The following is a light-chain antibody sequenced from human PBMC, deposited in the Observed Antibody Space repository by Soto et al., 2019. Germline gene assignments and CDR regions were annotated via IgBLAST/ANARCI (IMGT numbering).Light chain of an antibody. J-gene: IGLJ1*01. CDR3: AAWDDSLNGYV. CDR1: GSNIGSNT. V-gene: IGLV1-44*01. CDR2: NNS. Sequence: QSVLPQPPSASGTPGQRVTISCSGSGSNIGSNTVNWYQQLPGTAPKLLIYNNSQRPSGVPDRFSGSKSGTSASLAISGLQSDIEADYYCAAWDDSLNGYVFGIGTKVTVL.